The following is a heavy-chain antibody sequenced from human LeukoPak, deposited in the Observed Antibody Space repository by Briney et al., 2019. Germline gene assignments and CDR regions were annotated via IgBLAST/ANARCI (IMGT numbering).Heavy chain of an antibody. CDR1: GGSIGSYY. CDR2: IYYSGST. Sequence: ASETLFLTCIVSGGSIGSYYWSWSRQPPGKGLEWIGHIYYSGSTDYNPSLRSRVTISVDTSKNQFSLRLSSVTAADTAVYYCARDRSDGSGYYGYYFDYWAREPWSASPQ. V-gene: IGHV4-59*01. CDR3: ARDRSDGSGYYGYYFDY. J-gene: IGHJ4*02. D-gene: IGHD3-22*01.